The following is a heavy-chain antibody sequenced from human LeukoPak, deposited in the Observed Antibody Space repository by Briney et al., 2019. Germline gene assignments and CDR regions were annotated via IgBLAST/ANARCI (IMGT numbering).Heavy chain of an antibody. CDR1: GGTFSSYA. D-gene: IGHD3-3*01. Sequence: SVKVSCKASGGTFSSYAISWVRQAPGQGLEWMGGIIPIFGTANYAQKFQGRVTITADESTSTAYTELSSLRSEDTAVYYCASFRSAGGYDFWSGDPYMDVWGKGTTVTVSS. CDR2: IIPIFGTA. CDR3: ASFRSAGGYDFWSGDPYMDV. V-gene: IGHV1-69*13. J-gene: IGHJ6*03.